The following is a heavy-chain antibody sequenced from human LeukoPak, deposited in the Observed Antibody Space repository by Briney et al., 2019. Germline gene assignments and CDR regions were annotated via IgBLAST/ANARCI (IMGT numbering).Heavy chain of an antibody. CDR1: GGSISTYY. CDR2: IYYSGST. Sequence: SETLSLTCTISGGSISTYYWSWIRQPPGKGLEWIGYIYYSGSTNYNPSLKSRVTISVDTSKNQFSLKLSSVTAADTAVYYCARGGPLTAPDYWGQGTLVTVSS. V-gene: IGHV4-59*01. CDR3: ARGGPLTAPDY. J-gene: IGHJ4*02. D-gene: IGHD2-21*02.